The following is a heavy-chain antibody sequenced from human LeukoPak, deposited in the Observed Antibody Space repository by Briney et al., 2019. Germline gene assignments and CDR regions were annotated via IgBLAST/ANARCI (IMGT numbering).Heavy chain of an antibody. D-gene: IGHD6-19*01. V-gene: IGHV1-18*01. Sequence: ASVKLSCNASGYTFTIYGIRWGRQAPGQGLEWMGLISAYNGDTNYAQKLHGRVTMTTDTSTSTAYMERRSLRSDDTAVYYCARDVPIAVASFWYFDLWGGGTLVTVSS. CDR3: ARDVPIAVASFWYFDL. CDR1: GYTFTIYG. CDR2: ISAYNGDT. J-gene: IGHJ2*01.